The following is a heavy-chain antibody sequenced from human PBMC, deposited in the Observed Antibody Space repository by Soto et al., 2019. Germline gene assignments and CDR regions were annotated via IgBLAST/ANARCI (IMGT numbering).Heavy chain of an antibody. CDR3: ARNPREPGTYAQPIDN. Sequence: KPSETLSLTCTVSYGSVSGCDYYWGWVRQPPGKGLAWIGSICSSGSTYYNPSLKSRVTISVDTSKNQFSLRLSSVTAAETAVYYRARNPREPGTYAQPIDNWGQGTLVTVSS. D-gene: IGHD1-1*01. CDR1: YGSVSGCDYY. CDR2: ICSSGST. J-gene: IGHJ4*02. V-gene: IGHV4-39*01.